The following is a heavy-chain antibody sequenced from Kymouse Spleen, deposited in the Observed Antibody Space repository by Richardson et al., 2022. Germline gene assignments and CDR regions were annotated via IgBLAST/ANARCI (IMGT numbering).Heavy chain of an antibody. CDR2: INHSGST. V-gene: IGHV4-34*01. CDR1: GGSFSGYY. CDR3: ARGDILTGSPYFQH. J-gene: IGHJ1*01. D-gene: IGHD3-9*01. Sequence: QVQLQQWGAGLLKPSETLSLTCAVYGGSFSGYYWSWIRQPPGKGLEWIGEINHSGSTNYNPSLKSRVTISVDTSKNQFSLKLSSVTAADTAVYYCARGDILTGSPYFQHWGQGTLVTVSS.